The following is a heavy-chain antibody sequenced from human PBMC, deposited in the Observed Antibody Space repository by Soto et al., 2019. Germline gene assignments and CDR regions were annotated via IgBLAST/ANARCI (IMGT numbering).Heavy chain of an antibody. CDR2: ISSSSSYI. J-gene: IGHJ3*02. V-gene: IGHV3-21*01. CDR3: ARDRLLWFGELPPHTAFAI. Sequence: KGLEWVSSISSSSSYIYYADSVKGRFTISRDNAKNSLYLQMNSLRAEDTAVYYCARDRLLWFGELPPHTAFAIWGQGTMVTVSS. D-gene: IGHD3-10*01.